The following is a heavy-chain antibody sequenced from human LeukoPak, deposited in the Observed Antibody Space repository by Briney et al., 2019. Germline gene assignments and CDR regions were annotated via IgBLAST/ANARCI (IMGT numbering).Heavy chain of an antibody. J-gene: IGHJ4*02. CDR1: GGSISSYY. V-gene: IGHV4-4*07. CDR3: ARRAIGGKGFDY. CDR2: IYTSGST. Sequence: SETLSLTCTVSGGSISSYYWSWIRRPAGKGLEWIGRIYTSGSTNYNPSLKSRVTISVDTSKNQFSLKLSFVTAADTAVYYCARRAIGGKGFDYWGQGTLVTVSS. D-gene: IGHD2-15*01.